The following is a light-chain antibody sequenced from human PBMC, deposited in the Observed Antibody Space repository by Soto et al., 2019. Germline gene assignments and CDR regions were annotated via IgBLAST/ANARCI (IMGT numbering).Light chain of an antibody. CDR1: QSVSSSY. J-gene: IGKJ1*01. V-gene: IGKV3-20*01. CDR3: QQYGSSPLT. CDR2: GAS. Sequence: EIVLTQSPGTLSLSPGERATLSCRASQSVSSSYLAWHQQKAGQAPRLLIYGASSRATGIPDRFSGSGSGTDFTLTISRLEPEDFAVYYCQQYGSSPLTFGQGTKVEIK.